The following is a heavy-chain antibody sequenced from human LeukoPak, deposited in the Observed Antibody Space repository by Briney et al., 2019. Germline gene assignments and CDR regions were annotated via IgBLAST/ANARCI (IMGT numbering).Heavy chain of an antibody. J-gene: IGHJ5*02. CDR3: ARDGSPPRYCSSTSRHRGGWFDP. D-gene: IGHD2-2*02. Sequence: PSETLSLTCTVSGGSISSSSYYWGWIRQPPGKGLEWIGSIYYSGSTYYNPSLKSRVTISVDTSKNQFSLKLSSVTAADTAVYYCARDGSPPRYCSSTSRHRGGWFDPWGQGTLVTVSS. CDR2: IYYSGST. CDR1: GGSISSSSYY. V-gene: IGHV4-39*07.